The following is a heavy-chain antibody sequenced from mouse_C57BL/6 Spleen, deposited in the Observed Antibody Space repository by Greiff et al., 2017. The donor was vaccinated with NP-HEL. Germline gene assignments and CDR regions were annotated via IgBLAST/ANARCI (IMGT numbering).Heavy chain of an antibody. J-gene: IGHJ1*03. CDR1: GYSFTDYN. CDR3: ARGGYYGSRRDWYFDV. D-gene: IGHD1-1*01. Sequence: VQLKESGPELVKPGASVKISCKASGYSFTDYNMNWVKQSNGKSLEWIGVINPNYGTTSYNQKFKGKATLTVDQSSSTAYMQLNSLTSEDSAVYYCARGGYYGSRRDWYFDVWGTGTTVTVSS. CDR2: INPNYGTT. V-gene: IGHV1-39*01.